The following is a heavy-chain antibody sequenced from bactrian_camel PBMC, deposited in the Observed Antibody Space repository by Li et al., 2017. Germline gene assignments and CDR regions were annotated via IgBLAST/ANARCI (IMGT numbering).Heavy chain of an antibody. V-gene: IGHV3S1*01. CDR2: HYTGTATT. CDR1: LYIYSSYC. Sequence: HVQLVESGGGSVQAGESLRLSCEISLYIYSSYCMGWFRQTPGKERAAVAAHYTGTATTYVADSVKGRFTISRDSAKNTVYLQMNNLQPEDTATYYCAEGRGSRGEHCYSLNYWGQGTQVTVS. J-gene: IGHJ4*01. D-gene: IGHD6*01. CDR3: AEGRGSRGEHCYSLNY.